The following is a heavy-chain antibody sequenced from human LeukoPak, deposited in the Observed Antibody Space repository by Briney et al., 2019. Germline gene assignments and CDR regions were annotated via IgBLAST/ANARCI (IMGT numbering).Heavy chain of an antibody. CDR3: ARRYAVLGVPTYFDF. Sequence: PSETLSLACTVSGGSISSSNYYWGWIRQPPGKGLEWIGSIYYSGSTYYNPSLKRRITVSVATSKNQFSLKLSSVTAADTAVYYCARRYAVLGVPTYFDFWGQGTLVTVSS. J-gene: IGHJ4*02. V-gene: IGHV4-39*01. D-gene: IGHD3-3*01. CDR1: GGSISSSNYY. CDR2: IYYSGST.